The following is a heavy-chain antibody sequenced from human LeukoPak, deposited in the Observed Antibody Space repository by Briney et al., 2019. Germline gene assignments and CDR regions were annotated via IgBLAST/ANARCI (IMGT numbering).Heavy chain of an antibody. CDR1: GFTFRSYA. J-gene: IGHJ4*02. CDR3: AETTDGYSSGRYPGWPIDY. D-gene: IGHD6-19*01. V-gene: IGHV3-23*01. CDR2: ISGSGGDT. Sequence: GGTLRLSCAASGFTFRSYAIYWVRQAPGKGLEWVSGISGSGGDTYFADSVKGRFTISRDNSKNTVFLQMDSPRAEDTALYYCAETTDGYSSGRYPGWPIDYWGQGTLVTVSS.